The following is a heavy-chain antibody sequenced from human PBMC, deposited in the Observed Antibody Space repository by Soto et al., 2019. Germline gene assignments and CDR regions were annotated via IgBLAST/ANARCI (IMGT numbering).Heavy chain of an antibody. CDR2: ISAYNGNK. Sequence: ASVKVSCKASGYTFTNYGISWVRQAPGQGLEWMGWISAYNGNKDYAQKFQGRVTITADESTSTAYMELSSLRAEDTAVYYCARVAQFYCDSTNCPFDYWGQGTLVTV. J-gene: IGHJ4*02. CDR1: GYTFTNYG. V-gene: IGHV1-18*01. D-gene: IGHD2-2*01. CDR3: ARVAQFYCDSTNCPFDY.